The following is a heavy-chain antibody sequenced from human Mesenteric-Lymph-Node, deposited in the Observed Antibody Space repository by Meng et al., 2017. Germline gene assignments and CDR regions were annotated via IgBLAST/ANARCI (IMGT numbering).Heavy chain of an antibody. J-gene: IGHJ4*02. V-gene: IGHV3-23*01. D-gene: IGHD2-15*01. CDR3: ATVAATPTYAYYFDY. CDR1: GFTFSNYA. Sequence: GESLKISCAASGFTFSNYAMSWVRQAPGKGLEWVSVISGSGGSTYYADSVKGRFTISRDNAKNSLYLQMNSLRAEDTAVYYCATVAATPTYAYYFDYWGQGTLVTVSS. CDR2: ISGSGGST.